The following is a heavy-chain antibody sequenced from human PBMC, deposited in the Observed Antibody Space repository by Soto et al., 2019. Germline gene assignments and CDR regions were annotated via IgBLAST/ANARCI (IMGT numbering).Heavy chain of an antibody. J-gene: IGHJ2*01. V-gene: IGHV3-23*01. Sequence: EVQLLESGGGLVKPGGSLSLSCAASGFTFTNYAMTWVRQAPGKGLEWVSSISGGDGDTSYADSVKGRFTISRDNSENTMFLQMTSLRPDDTAVYYCAKDRFTSTVRKYWFFDLWGRGTLVTVSS. D-gene: IGHD3-10*01. CDR3: AKDRFTSTVRKYWFFDL. CDR2: ISGGDGDT. CDR1: GFTFTNYA.